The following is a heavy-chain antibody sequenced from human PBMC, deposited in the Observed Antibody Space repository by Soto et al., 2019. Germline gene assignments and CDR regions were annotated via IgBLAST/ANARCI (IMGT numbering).Heavy chain of an antibody. CDR3: ARGPRITIFGVVNSPMEV. V-gene: IGHV4-34*01. CDR1: VGSFIGYY. CDR2: INHSGST. Sequence: PSKTLSLTCAIYVGSFIGYYWSWIRQLPGKGLEWIGEINHSGSTNYNPSLKSRVTISVDTSKNQFSLKLSSVTAADTAVYYCARGPRITIFGVVNSPMEVWGKGTTVTVSS. D-gene: IGHD3-3*01. J-gene: IGHJ6*03.